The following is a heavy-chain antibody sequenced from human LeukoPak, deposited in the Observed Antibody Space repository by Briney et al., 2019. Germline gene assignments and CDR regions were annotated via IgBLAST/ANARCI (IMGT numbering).Heavy chain of an antibody. D-gene: IGHD3-22*01. CDR2: ISAYNGNT. J-gene: IGHJ4*02. V-gene: IGHV1-18*01. Sequence: VASVTVSCKASGYTFTSYGISWVRQAPGQGLEWMGWISAYNGNTNYAQKLQGRVTMTTDTSTSTAYMELRSLRSDDTAVYYCARIYYDSSGYLLPDYWGQGTLVTVSS. CDR1: GYTFTSYG. CDR3: ARIYYDSSGYLLPDY.